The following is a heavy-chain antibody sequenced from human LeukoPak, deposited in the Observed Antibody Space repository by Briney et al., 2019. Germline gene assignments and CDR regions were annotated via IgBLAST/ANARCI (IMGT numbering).Heavy chain of an antibody. CDR2: ITRSSIYI. V-gene: IGHV3-21*01. J-gene: IGHJ4*02. CDR3: AKGDSSGYYSYFEY. Sequence: GGSLRLSCAASGFTFSSYSMNWVRQAPGKGLEWVSCITRSSIYIYYADSVKGRFTISRDNAKNSLYLQMNSLRAEDTAVYYCAKGDSSGYYSYFEYWGQGTLVTVSS. D-gene: IGHD3-22*01. CDR1: GFTFSSYS.